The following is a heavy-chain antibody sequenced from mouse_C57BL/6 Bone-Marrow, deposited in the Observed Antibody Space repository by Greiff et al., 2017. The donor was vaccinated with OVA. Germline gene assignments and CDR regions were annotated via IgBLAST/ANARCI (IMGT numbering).Heavy chain of an antibody. CDR2: IWWDDDK. Sequence: VKLMESGPGILQPSQTLSLTCSFSGFSLSTFGMGVGWIRQPPGKGLEWLAHIWWDDDKYYNPALKSGLSISKDTSTIPIFLKIANVDTSDTATYYCARAYYSNYVRFAYWGQGTLVTVSA. V-gene: IGHV8-8*01. J-gene: IGHJ3*01. CDR3: ARAYYSNYVRFAY. CDR1: GFSLSTFGMG. D-gene: IGHD2-5*01.